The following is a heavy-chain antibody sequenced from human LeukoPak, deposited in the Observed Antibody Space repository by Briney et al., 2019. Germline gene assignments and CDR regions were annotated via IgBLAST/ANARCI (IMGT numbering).Heavy chain of an antibody. Sequence: VSVKVSCKASGYTFTDSYMHWVRQAPGQGLEWMGWINPNSGDTNYAQNFQGRVTMTRDTSISTAYMELNRLRSDDTAVYYCARRIAAPGHDAFDLWGQGTMVTVSS. CDR1: GYTFTDSY. V-gene: IGHV1-2*02. J-gene: IGHJ3*01. CDR2: INPNSGDT. D-gene: IGHD6-13*01. CDR3: ARRIAAPGHDAFDL.